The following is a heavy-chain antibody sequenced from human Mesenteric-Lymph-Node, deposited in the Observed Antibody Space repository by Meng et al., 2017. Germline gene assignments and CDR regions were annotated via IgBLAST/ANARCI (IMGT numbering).Heavy chain of an antibody. V-gene: IGHV1-69*01. CDR3: ARTRRDGFNFQFLDY. CDR2: IIPIFGRK. D-gene: IGHD5-24*01. J-gene: IGHJ4*02. CDR1: GGTFSKDA. Sequence: QVQLWQYGAGVKKPGSSGNVAGKASGGTFSKDAVTWVRQAPGQGLEWMGGIIPIFGRKNYAQKFQGRVTITTDESTGTAYMDLSSLRSEDTAVYYCARTRRDGFNFQFLDYWGQGTLVTVSS.